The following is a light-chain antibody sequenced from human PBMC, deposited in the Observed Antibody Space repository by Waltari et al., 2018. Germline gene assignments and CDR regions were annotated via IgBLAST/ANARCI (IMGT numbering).Light chain of an antibody. CDR2: DVT. J-gene: IGLJ2*01. V-gene: IGLV2-11*01. CDR1: NSDVGRYDT. CDR3: SSYTATNTLI. Sequence: QSALTQPRSVSGSRGQSVTISCTGTNSDVGRYDTLSWYQQYPGKAPKVIIYDVTKRSSGVPDRFSGSKSGNTASLTISGLQTEDEADYYCSSYTATNTLIFGGGTKVTAL.